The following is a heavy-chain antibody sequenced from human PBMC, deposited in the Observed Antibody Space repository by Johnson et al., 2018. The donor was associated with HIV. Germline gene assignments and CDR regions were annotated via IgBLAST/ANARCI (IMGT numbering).Heavy chain of an antibody. CDR1: GFTFGDYA. J-gene: IGHJ3*02. V-gene: IGHV3-7*01. Sequence: VHLVESGGGLVQPGRSLRLSCTTSGFTFGDYAMSWVRQAPGKGLEWVANIHQDGSEKVYVDSVKGRFTISRDNSKNTLYLQMNSLRAEDTAVYYCASLISSGAFDIWGQGTMVTVSS. D-gene: IGHD6-6*01. CDR2: IHQDGSEK. CDR3: ASLISSGAFDI.